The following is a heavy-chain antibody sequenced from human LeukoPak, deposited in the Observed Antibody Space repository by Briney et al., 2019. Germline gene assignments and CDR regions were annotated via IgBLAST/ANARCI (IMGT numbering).Heavy chain of an antibody. J-gene: IGHJ4*02. V-gene: IGHV4-59*12. D-gene: IGHD4-11*01. Sequence: SETLSLTCAVSGGPLTSYYWSWIRQPPGKGLEWIGFIYYRGSTNYNPSLKSRVTISVDKSKNQFSLKLSSVTAADTAVYYCARDGLLRDDYSNFDYWGQGTLVTVSS. CDR2: IYYRGST. CDR3: ARDGLLRDDYSNFDY. CDR1: GGPLTSYY.